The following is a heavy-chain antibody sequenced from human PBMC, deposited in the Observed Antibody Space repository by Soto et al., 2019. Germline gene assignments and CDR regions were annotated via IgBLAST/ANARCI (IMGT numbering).Heavy chain of an antibody. J-gene: IGHJ4*02. D-gene: IGHD2-2*01. CDR2: IYPGDSDT. CDR1: GYSFTSYW. CDR3: ARRYCSSTSCYYFDY. V-gene: IGHV5-51*01. Sequence: LGESLKISCKGSGYSFTSYWIGWVRQMPGKGLEWMGIIYPGDSDTRYSPSFQGQVTISADKSISTAYLQWSSLKASDTAMYYCARRYCSSTSCYYFDYWGQGTLVTVSS.